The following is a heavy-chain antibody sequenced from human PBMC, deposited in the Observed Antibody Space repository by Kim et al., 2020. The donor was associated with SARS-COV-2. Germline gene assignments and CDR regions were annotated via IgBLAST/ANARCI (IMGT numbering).Heavy chain of an antibody. CDR3: ANSFELLWYFDY. Sequence: GGSLRLSCAASGFTFSSYGMHWVRQAPGKGLEWVAVISYDGSNKYYADSVKGRFTISRDNSKNTLYLQMNSLRAEDTAVYYCANSFELLWYFDYWGQGTLVTVSS. J-gene: IGHJ4*02. CDR2: ISYDGSNK. CDR1: GFTFSSYG. V-gene: IGHV3-30*18. D-gene: IGHD2-2*01.